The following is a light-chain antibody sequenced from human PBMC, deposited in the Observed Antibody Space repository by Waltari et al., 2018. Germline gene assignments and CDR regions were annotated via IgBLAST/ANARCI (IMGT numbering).Light chain of an antibody. J-gene: IGLJ6*01. V-gene: IGLV2-14*03. CDR1: SSDIGGNHY. CDR2: AVI. CDR3: YSYTTTNTQV. Sequence: QSALTQPASVSGSPGQSITISCPGTSSDIGGNHYVSWYQQHPGKAPKLMIYAVIHRPSGISDRFSGSRSGNTASLTISGLQADDEADYYCYSYTTTNTQVFGSGTKVTVL.